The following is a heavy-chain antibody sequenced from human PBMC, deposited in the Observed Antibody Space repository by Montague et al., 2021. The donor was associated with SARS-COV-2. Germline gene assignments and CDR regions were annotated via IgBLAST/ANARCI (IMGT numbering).Heavy chain of an antibody. D-gene: IGHD6-13*01. V-gene: IGHV4-34*01. CDR1: GGSFSGYY. J-gene: IGHJ6*02. Sequence: SETLSLTCAVYGGSFSGYYWSWIRQPPGKGLEWIGEINHSGSTNYNPSLKSRVTISVDTSKNQFSLKLSSVTAADTAVYYCARGPHSSSWHYYYYYGTDVWGQGTTVTVSS. CDR3: ARGPHSSSWHYYYYYGTDV. CDR2: INHSGST.